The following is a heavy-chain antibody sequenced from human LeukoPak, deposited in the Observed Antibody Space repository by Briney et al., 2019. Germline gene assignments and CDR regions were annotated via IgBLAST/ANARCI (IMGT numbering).Heavy chain of an antibody. CDR2: IRGSSTTI. V-gene: IGHV3-48*01. Sequence: PGGSLRLSCTASGFTFSTSSMNWVRQTPGKGLEWISYIRGSSTTIYYADSVKGRFTISRDNAKNSLYLQMSDLRAEDTGVYFCARDARPHCGIDACYGPYFDYWGQGSLVTVSS. CDR3: ARDARPHCGIDACYGPYFDY. CDR1: GFTFSTSS. J-gene: IGHJ4*02. D-gene: IGHD2-2*01.